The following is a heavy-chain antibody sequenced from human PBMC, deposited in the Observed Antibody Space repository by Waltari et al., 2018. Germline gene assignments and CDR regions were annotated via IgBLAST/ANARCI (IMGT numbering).Heavy chain of an antibody. CDR1: GFTFTSYW. V-gene: IGHV3-74*01. Sequence: EVQLVESGGGLVQPGGSLRLSCAASGFTFTSYWMHWVRHAPGKGLVWLSLITSDGSTTSYGDSVKGRFTSSRDNAKNTLYLQMNSLRAEDTAVYYCSAGTVYWGQGILVTVSS. CDR2: ITSDGSTT. CDR3: SAGTVY. J-gene: IGHJ4*02. D-gene: IGHD1-26*01.